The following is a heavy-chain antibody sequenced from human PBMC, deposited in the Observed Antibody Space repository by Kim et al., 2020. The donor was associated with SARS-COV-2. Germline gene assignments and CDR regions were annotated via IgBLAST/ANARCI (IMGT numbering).Heavy chain of an antibody. J-gene: IGHJ4*02. V-gene: IGHV3-23*01. CDR3: AKAPRSTRSHKNWGY. Sequence: DAGKGRFTISRDNTKTTLYLQMNSLRAEATAVYYCAKAPRSTRSHKNWGYWGQGTLVTVSS. D-gene: IGHD2-2*01.